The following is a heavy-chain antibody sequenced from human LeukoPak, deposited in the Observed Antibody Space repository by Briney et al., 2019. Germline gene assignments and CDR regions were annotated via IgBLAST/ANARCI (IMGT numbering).Heavy chain of an antibody. Sequence: PGGSLRLSCAASGFTFSSYAMSWVRQAPGKGLEWVSVINDSGGRTNYAASMKGRFTISRDNSKNTLYLQMNSLRAEDTAVYYCAKPRSGWYVFDYWGQGTLVTVSS. CDR3: AKPRSGWYVFDY. J-gene: IGHJ4*02. V-gene: IGHV3-23*01. D-gene: IGHD6-19*01. CDR1: GFTFSSYA. CDR2: INDSGGRT.